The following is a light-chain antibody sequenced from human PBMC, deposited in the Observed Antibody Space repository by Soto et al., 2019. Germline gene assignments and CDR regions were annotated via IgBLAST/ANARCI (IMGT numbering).Light chain of an antibody. J-gene: IGKJ2*01. CDR3: QQYDTYSYT. Sequence: DIQMTQSPSTLSASVGDRVTITCRASQSITTWLAWYQQKPGKAPKLLIYDASSLESGVPSRFSGSGSGTEFTLTISSLQPDDFASYYCQQYDTYSYTFGQGXKLEIK. CDR2: DAS. V-gene: IGKV1-5*01. CDR1: QSITTW.